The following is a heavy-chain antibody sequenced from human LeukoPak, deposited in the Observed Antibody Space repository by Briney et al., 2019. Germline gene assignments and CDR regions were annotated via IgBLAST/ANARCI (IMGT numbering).Heavy chain of an antibody. CDR1: GFTFSSYG. J-gene: IGHJ4*02. D-gene: IGHD5-24*01. V-gene: IGHV3-33*01. CDR3: ARDAGGDGYTPMYYFDY. CDR2: IWYDGSHK. Sequence: GGSLRLSCAASGFTFSSYGMHWVRQAPGKGLEWVAVIWYDGSHKYYADSVKGQFTISRDNSKNTLYLQMNSLRAEDTAVYYCARDAGGDGYTPMYYFDYWGQGTLVTVSS.